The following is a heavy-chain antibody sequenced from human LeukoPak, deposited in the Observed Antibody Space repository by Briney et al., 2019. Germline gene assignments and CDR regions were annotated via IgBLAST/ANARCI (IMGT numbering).Heavy chain of an antibody. CDR1: GFTFSSYS. CDR3: ASSGSYRFDY. J-gene: IGHJ4*02. Sequence: GGSLRLSWAASGFTFSSYSMNWVRQAPGKGLEWVSHITASGTAMFYADSVKGRFTISRDNAKNSLYLQMNSLRDEDTAVYYCASSGSYRFDYWGQGTLVTVSS. CDR2: ITASGTAM. V-gene: IGHV3-48*02. D-gene: IGHD1-26*01.